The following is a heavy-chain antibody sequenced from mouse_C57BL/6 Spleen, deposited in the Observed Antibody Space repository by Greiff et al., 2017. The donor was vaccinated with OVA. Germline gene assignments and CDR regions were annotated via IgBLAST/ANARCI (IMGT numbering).Heavy chain of an antibody. CDR2: IRSKSSNYAT. V-gene: IGHV10-3*01. D-gene: IGHD4-1*01. CDR1: GFTFNTYA. J-gene: IGHJ3*01. CDR3: VRGGLTGSWFAY. Sequence: VQLKQSGGGLVQPKGSLKLSCAASGFTFNTYAMHWVRQAPGKGLEWVARIRSKSSNYATYYADSVKDRFTISRDDSQSMLYLQMNNLKTEDTAMYYCVRGGLTGSWFAYWGQGTLVTVAA.